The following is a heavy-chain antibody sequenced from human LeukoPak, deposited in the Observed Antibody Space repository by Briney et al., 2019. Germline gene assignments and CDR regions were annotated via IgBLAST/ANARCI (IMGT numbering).Heavy chain of an antibody. CDR3: AKDFVAMVRGVIITPDYYYGMDV. J-gene: IGHJ6*02. V-gene: IGHV3-30*04. D-gene: IGHD3-10*01. CDR1: GFTFSSYA. CDR2: ISYDGSNK. Sequence: PGRSLRLSCAASGFTFSSYAMHWVRQAPGKGLEWVAVISYDGSNKYYADSVKGRFTISRDNSKNTLYLQMNSLRAEDTAVYYCAKDFVAMVRGVIITPDYYYGMDVWGQGTTVTVSS.